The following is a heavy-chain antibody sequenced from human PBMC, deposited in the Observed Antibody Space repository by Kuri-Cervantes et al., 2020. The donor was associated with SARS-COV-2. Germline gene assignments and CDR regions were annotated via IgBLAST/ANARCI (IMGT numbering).Heavy chain of an antibody. D-gene: IGHD6-19*01. CDR1: GGSFSGYY. V-gene: IGHV4-34*01. J-gene: IGHJ4*02. CDR3: ARHSGWYFDY. CDR2: INHSGST. Sequence: ESLKISCAVYGGSFSGYYWSWIRQPPGKGLEWIGEINHSGSTNYNPSLKSRVTISVGTSKNQFSLKLSSVTAADTAVYYCARHSGWYFDYWGQGTLVTVSS.